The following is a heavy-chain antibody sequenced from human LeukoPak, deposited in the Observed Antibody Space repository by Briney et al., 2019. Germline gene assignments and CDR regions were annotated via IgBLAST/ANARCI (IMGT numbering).Heavy chain of an antibody. J-gene: IGHJ4*02. V-gene: IGHV3-66*01. Sequence: PGGSLRLSCAASGFTFSSYAMSWVRQAPGKGLEWVSVIYSGGSTYYADSVKGRFTISRDNSKNTLYLQMNSLRAEDTAVYYCATKYSSSSYWGQGTLVTVSS. CDR1: GFTFSSYA. CDR3: ATKYSSSSY. CDR2: IYSGGST. D-gene: IGHD6-6*01.